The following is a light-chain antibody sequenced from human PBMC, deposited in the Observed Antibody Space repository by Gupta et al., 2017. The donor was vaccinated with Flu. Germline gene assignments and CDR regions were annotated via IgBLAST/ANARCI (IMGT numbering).Light chain of an antibody. J-gene: IGKJ1*01. CDR1: QSISTY. V-gene: IGKV1-39*01. Sequence: DIHMTQSPSSLSASVRDRVTITCRASQSISTYLNWYQQKPGKAPKLLLYAASSLQSGVPSRFSGSGTGTDFTLTISSLQPEDFATYNCQQSFSTPWTFGQGTKVEIK. CDR3: QQSFSTPWT. CDR2: AAS.